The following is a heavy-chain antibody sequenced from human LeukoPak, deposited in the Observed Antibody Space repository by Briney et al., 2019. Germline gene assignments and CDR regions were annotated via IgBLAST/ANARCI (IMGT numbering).Heavy chain of an antibody. D-gene: IGHD3-9*01. Sequence: PGGSLRLSCAASGFTFSSNSMNWVRQAPGKGLEWVSYISSSTGTIYYADSVEGRFTISRDNAKNSLYLQMNSLRDEDTAVYYCARMGLTGDYHFDYWGQGTLVTVSS. CDR1: GFTFSSNS. V-gene: IGHV3-48*02. J-gene: IGHJ4*02. CDR3: ARMGLTGDYHFDY. CDR2: ISSSTGTI.